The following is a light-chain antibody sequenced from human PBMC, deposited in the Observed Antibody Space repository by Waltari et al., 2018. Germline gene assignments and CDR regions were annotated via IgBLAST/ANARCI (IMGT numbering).Light chain of an antibody. CDR2: DVN. J-gene: IGLJ2*01. CDR1: RSAVGGFDF. Sequence: QSALTQPASVSGSLGQTITISCSGTRSAVGGFDFVSWHQQHPGKAPRLILFDVNNRPSWVSARFSGSKSGNRASLTISGLQTEDEAHYYCSSFSNTDAPVIFGGGTKVTVL. CDR3: SSFSNTDAPVI. V-gene: IGLV2-14*03.